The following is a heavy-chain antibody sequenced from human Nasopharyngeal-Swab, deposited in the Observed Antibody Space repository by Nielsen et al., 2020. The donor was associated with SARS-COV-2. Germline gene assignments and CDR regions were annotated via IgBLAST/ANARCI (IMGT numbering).Heavy chain of an antibody. V-gene: IGHV1-46*01. CDR2: INPSGGST. J-gene: IGHJ6*02. CDR3: AREIVGASYYYYGMDV. Sequence: VRQAPGQGLEWMGIINPSGGSTSYAQKFQGRVTMTRDTSTSTVHMELSSLRSEDTAVYYCAREIVGASYYYYGMDVWGQGTTVTVSS. D-gene: IGHD1-26*01.